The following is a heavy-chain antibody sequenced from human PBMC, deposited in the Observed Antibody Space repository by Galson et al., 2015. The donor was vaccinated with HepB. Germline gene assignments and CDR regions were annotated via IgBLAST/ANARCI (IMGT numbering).Heavy chain of an antibody. CDR3: AKAIAEESYIVVVPADYYMDV. Sequence: SLRLSCAASGFTFYNYAMRWVRQAPGNALEWVSAISGSGGSTYYADSVKGRFTISRDNSKNTLYLQMNSLRAEDTAVYYCAKAIAEESYIVVVPADYYMDVWGKGTTVTVSS. J-gene: IGHJ6*03. D-gene: IGHD2-2*01. CDR2: ISGSGGST. V-gene: IGHV3-23*01. CDR1: GFTFYNYA.